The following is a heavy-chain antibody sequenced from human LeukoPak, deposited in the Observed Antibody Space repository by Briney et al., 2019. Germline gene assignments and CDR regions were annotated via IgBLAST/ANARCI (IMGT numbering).Heavy chain of an antibody. CDR1: GGSISSSSYY. V-gene: IGHV4-39*01. Sequence: SETLSLTCTVSGGSISSSSYYWGWIRQPPGKGLEWIGSIYCSGSTYYNPSLKSRVTISVDTSKNQFSLKLSSVTAADTAVYYCARHYDILTGYSALNFDYWGQGTLVTVSS. J-gene: IGHJ4*02. CDR2: IYCSGST. CDR3: ARHYDILTGYSALNFDY. D-gene: IGHD3-9*01.